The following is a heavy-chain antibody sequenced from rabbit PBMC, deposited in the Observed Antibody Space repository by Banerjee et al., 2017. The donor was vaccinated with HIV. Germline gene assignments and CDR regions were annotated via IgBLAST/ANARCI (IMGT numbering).Heavy chain of an antibody. CDR1: GFSFSSSYY. CDR2: IYVGSSGTT. J-gene: IGHJ6*01. Sequence: QSLEESGGDLVKPGASLTLTCTASGFSFSSSYYMCWVRQAPGKGLKWIACIYVGSSGTTYYASWAKGRFTISKTSSTTVTLQMTSLTAADTATYFCARNGDIVVAGVDLWGPGTLVTVS. V-gene: IGHV1S40*01. CDR3: ARNGDIVVAGVDL. D-gene: IGHD4-1*01.